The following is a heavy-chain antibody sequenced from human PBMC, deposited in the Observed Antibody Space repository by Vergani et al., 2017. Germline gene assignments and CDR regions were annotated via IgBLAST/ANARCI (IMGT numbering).Heavy chain of an antibody. CDR1: GYSFTSYW. J-gene: IGHJ4*02. CDR3: ASAYCIGGSCYLGDY. V-gene: IGHV5-10-1*01. D-gene: IGHD2-15*01. Sequence: EVQLVQSGADVKKPGASLRISCKGSGYSFTSYWISWVRQMPGKGLEWMGRIDPSDSYTNYSPSFQGHVTISADKSISTAYLQWSSLKASDTAMYYCASAYCIGGSCYLGDYWGQGTLVTVSS. CDR2: IDPSDSYT.